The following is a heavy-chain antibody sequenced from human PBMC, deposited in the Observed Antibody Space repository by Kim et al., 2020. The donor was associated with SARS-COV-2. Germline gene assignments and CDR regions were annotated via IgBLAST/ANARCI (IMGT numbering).Heavy chain of an antibody. CDR2: INHSGST. Sequence: SETLSLTCAVYGGSFSGYYRSWIRQPPGKGLEWNGEINHSGSTNYNPSLKSRVTISVDTSKNQFSLKLSSVTAADTAVYYCARGTTHYYDSSGMIDYWGQGTLVTVSS. CDR3: ARGTTHYYDSSGMIDY. CDR1: GGSFSGYY. V-gene: IGHV4-34*01. D-gene: IGHD3-22*01. J-gene: IGHJ4*02.